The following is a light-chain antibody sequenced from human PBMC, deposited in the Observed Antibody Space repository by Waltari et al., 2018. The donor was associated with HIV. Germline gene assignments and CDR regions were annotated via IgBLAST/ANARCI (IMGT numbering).Light chain of an antibody. V-gene: IGKV4-1*01. CDR3: QQYYSTPT. CDR1: RVLSTSNNVNY. Sequence: DINLTQFPDSLSLSLGERAAIHCRSESRVLSTSNNVNYLACDQERKGHPPLLLFYAGSSRASGVPARFSATGSRTDFTLTIDNLQADDVGSYFCQQYYSTPTFGRGTRL. J-gene: IGKJ5*01. CDR2: AGS.